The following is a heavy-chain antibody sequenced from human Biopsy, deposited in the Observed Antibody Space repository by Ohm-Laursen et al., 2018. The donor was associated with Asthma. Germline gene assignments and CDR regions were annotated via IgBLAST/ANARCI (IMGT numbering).Heavy chain of an antibody. J-gene: IGHJ3*02. CDR1: GDSFINYA. CDR2: INAGNGNT. D-gene: IGHD3-9*01. CDR3: ARTYYDFLTGQVHDAFAM. Sequence: GSSVKVSCKASGDSFINYAIHWVRQAPGQRLEWMGWINAGNGNTKYSQKFQGRVTITRDTSASTAYMDLSSLRSEDTAVYYCARTYYDFLTGQVHDAFAMWGQGTMVTVSS. V-gene: IGHV1-3*01.